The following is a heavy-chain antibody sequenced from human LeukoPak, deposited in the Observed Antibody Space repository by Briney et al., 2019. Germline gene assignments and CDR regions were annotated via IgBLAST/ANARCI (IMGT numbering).Heavy chain of an antibody. CDR2: IYYSGNT. J-gene: IGHJ4*02. V-gene: IGHV4-39*07. D-gene: IGHD3-22*01. Sequence: SETLSLTCSVSGGSIRSTTYYWGWIRQPPGKGLEWIGSIYYSGNTYYSPSLMSRVTISVDTSKNQFFLNLSSVTAADTAVYYCAKAPHFFDTSGSRYYFDYWGQGALVTVSS. CDR3: AKAPHFFDTSGSRYYFDY. CDR1: GGSIRSTTYY.